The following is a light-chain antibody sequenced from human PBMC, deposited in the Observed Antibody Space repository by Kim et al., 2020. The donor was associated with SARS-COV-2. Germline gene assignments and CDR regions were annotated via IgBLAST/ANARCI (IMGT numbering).Light chain of an antibody. J-gene: IGLJ3*02. V-gene: IGLV2-8*01. CDR2: EVS. Sequence: QSALTQPPSASGSPGQSVTISCTGTSSDVGGYNYVSWYQQHPDKAPKLMIYEVSKRPSGVPDRFSGSKSDNTASLTVSGHQAGDEADYYCCSYSGSNTLVFGGGTQLTVL. CDR3: CSYSGSNTLV. CDR1: SSDVGGYNY.